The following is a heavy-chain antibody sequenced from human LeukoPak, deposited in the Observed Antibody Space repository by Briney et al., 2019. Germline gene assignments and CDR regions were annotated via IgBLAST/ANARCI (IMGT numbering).Heavy chain of an antibody. V-gene: IGHV3-30*18. CDR1: GLTFSSYG. CDR2: ISYDGSNK. D-gene: IGHD5-18*01. J-gene: IGHJ2*01. Sequence: GRSLRLSCAASGLTFSSYGMHWVRQAPGKGLEWVAIISYDGSNKYYADSVKGRFTISRDNSKNTLYLQMTSLRAEDTAVYYCAKPGRNSEYSYDPWYFDLWGRGTLVTVSS. CDR3: AKPGRNSEYSYDPWYFDL.